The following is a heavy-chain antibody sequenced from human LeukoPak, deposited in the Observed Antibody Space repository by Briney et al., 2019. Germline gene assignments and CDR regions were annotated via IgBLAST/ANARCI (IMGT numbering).Heavy chain of an antibody. CDR3: ARVGVDDSGNIIKHFFDY. V-gene: IGHV1-18*01. CDR2: ISAYNGNT. J-gene: IGHJ4*02. Sequence: ASVKVSCKASGYTFTSYGISWVRQAPGQGLEWMGWISAYNGNTNYAQKFQGRVTMTTDTSTSTAYMELRSLRSDDTAVYYCARVGVDDSGNIIKHFFDYWGQGTLVTVSS. D-gene: IGHD4-23*01. CDR1: GYTFTSYG.